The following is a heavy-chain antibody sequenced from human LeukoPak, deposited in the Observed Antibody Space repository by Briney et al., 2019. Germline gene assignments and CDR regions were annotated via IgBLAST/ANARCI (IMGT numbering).Heavy chain of an antibody. CDR2: IYSGGST. D-gene: IGHD3-22*01. V-gene: IGHV3-66*01. J-gene: IGHJ3*02. CDR3: ARITMIVPRRRDDAFDI. CDR1: GFTVSSNY. Sequence: PGGSLRLSCAASGFTVSSNYMSWVRQAPGKGLEWVSVIYSGGSTYYADSVKGRFTISRDNSKNTLYLQMNSLRAEDTAVYYCARITMIVPRRRDDAFDIWGQGTMVTVSS.